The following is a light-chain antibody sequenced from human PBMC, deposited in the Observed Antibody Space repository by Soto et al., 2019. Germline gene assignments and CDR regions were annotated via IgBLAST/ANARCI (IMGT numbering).Light chain of an antibody. CDR3: SSYAGSNNFVV. CDR2: EVS. J-gene: IGLJ2*01. V-gene: IGLV2-8*01. CDR1: SSDVGGYNY. Sequence: QSVLTQPPSASGSPGQSVTTSCTGTSSDVGGYNYVSWYQQHPGKAPKLMIYEVSKRPSGVPDRFTGSKSGNTASLTVSGLQAEDEADYYCSSYAGSNNFVVFGGGTKVTVL.